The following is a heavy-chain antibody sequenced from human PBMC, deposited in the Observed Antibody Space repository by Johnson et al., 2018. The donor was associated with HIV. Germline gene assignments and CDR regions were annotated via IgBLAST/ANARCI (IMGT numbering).Heavy chain of an antibody. CDR2: RRYDGSNE. CDR3: KFGAHDAFDI. CDR1: GFTVSRSY. V-gene: IGHV3-30*02. D-gene: IGHD3-10*01. Sequence: QVQLVESGGGLVQPGGSLRLSCVTSGFTVSRSYMNWVRQAPGKGLEWVALRRYDGSNEYYTDSVKGRFTISRDNSKNTLYLQLNSLRSEDTAVYYCKFGAHDAFDIWGQGTMVTVSS. J-gene: IGHJ3*02.